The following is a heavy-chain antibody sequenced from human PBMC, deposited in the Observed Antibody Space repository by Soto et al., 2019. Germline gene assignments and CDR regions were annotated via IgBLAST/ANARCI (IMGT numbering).Heavy chain of an antibody. V-gene: IGHV4-38-2*02. J-gene: IGHJ4*02. CDR3: ARGPPHMWGSSWYFDY. Sequence: SETLSLTCTVSGYSISSGYYWGWIRQPPGKGLEWIGSIYHSGSTYYNPSLKSRVTISVDTSKNQFSLKLSSVTAADTAVYYCARGPPHMWGSSWYFDYWGQGTLVTVSS. CDR1: GYSISSGYY. D-gene: IGHD6-13*01. CDR2: IYHSGST.